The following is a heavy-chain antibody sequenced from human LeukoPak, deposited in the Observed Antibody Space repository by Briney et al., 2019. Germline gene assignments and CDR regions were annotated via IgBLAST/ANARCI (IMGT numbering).Heavy chain of an antibody. Sequence: GESLKIPCKGSGYSFTSYWIGWVRQMPGKGLEWMGIIYPGDSDTRYSPSFQGQVTISADKSISTAYLQWSSLKASDTAVYYCARGRRFGELSHPTYYFDYWGQGTQVTVSS. V-gene: IGHV5-51*01. D-gene: IGHD3-10*01. J-gene: IGHJ4*02. CDR2: IYPGDSDT. CDR3: ARGRRFGELSHPTYYFDY. CDR1: GYSFTSYW.